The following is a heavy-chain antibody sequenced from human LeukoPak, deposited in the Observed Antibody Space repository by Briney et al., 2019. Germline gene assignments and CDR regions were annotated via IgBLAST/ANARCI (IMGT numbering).Heavy chain of an antibody. CDR2: INSDGSST. CDR1: GFTFSSYW. CDR3: ARAPNVDIVATTTEGLDY. D-gene: IGHD5-12*01. J-gene: IGHJ4*02. V-gene: IGHV3-74*01. Sequence: GGSLRLSCAASGFTFSSYWMHWVRQAPGKGLVWVSRINSDGSSTSYADSVKGRFTISRDNAKNTLYLQMNSLRAEDTAVYYCARAPNVDIVATTTEGLDYWGQGTLVTVSS.